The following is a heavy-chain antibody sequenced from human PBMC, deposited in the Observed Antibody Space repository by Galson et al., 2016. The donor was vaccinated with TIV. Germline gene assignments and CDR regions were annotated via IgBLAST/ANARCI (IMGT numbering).Heavy chain of an antibody. CDR1: GDSNTSGTYY. J-gene: IGHJ2*01. V-gene: IGHV4-61*02. CDR2: IHTNGII. Sequence: TLSLTCTVSGDSNTSGTYYWSWIRQPAGKGLEWIGRIHTNGIINYNPSLKNRVVLSVDTSENQFSLKLDSVAAADTAVYFCARVPPAGHHWYFDLWGRGTLVTVSS. D-gene: IGHD2-15*01. CDR3: ARVPPAGHHWYFDL.